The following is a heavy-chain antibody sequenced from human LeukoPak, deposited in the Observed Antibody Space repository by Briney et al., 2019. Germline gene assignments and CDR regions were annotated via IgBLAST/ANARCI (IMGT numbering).Heavy chain of an antibody. Sequence: GGSLRLSCAASGFTFSSYAMSWVRQAPGKGLEWVSSISGSAGTTYYADSVKGRFTISRDNSKNTLYLQMNSLRAEDTAVYYCAKDQAYCSSTSCYPYYYYGMDVWGQGTTVTVSS. J-gene: IGHJ6*02. CDR3: AKDQAYCSSTSCYPYYYYGMDV. CDR1: GFTFSSYA. CDR2: ISGSAGTT. V-gene: IGHV3-23*01. D-gene: IGHD2-2*01.